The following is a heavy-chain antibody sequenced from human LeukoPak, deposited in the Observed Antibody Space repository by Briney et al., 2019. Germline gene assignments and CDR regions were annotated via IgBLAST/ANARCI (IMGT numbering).Heavy chain of an antibody. J-gene: IGHJ4*02. V-gene: IGHV1-2*02. D-gene: IGHD3-3*01. CDR3: ARDYDFWSGYYHFDY. CDR2: INPNSGGT. CDR1: GYTFTGYY. Sequence: RASVKVSCKASGYTFTGYYMHWVRQAPGQGLEWMGWINPNSGGTNYAQKFQGRVTMTRDTSISTAYMELSRLRSDDTAVYYGARDYDFWSGYYHFDYWGQETLVTVSS.